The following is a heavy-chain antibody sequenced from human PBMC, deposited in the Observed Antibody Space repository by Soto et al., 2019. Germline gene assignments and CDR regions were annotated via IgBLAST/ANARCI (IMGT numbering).Heavy chain of an antibody. CDR2: ISWNSGSI. Sequence: EVQLVESGGGLVQPGRSLRLSCAASGFTFDDYAMHWVRQAPGKGLEWVSGISWNSGSIGYADSVKGRFTISRDNAKNSLYLQMNSLRAEDTALYYCAKVIGPDLWGIAALYYFDYWGQGTLVTVSS. D-gene: IGHD6-13*01. J-gene: IGHJ4*02. CDR1: GFTFDDYA. CDR3: AKVIGPDLWGIAALYYFDY. V-gene: IGHV3-9*01.